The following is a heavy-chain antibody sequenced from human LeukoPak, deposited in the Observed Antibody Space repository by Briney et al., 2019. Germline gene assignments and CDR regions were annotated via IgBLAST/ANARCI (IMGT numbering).Heavy chain of an antibody. CDR2: IYYSGSN. J-gene: IGHJ5*02. CDR1: GGSISSSSYY. V-gene: IGHV4-39*01. Sequence: SETLSLTCTVSGGSISSSSYYWGRIRQPQGKGLEWIGSIYYSGSNYYNPSQKSRITISVETAKNQFSLKLSSVTAADTAVYYCARGAYYDFWSGSWFDPWGQGTLVTVSS. D-gene: IGHD3-3*01. CDR3: ARGAYYDFWSGSWFDP.